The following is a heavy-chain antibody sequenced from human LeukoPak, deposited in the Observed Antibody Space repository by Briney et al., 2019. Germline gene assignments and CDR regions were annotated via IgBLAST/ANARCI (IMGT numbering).Heavy chain of an antibody. CDR1: GFTFSYYG. CDR3: TRDADTSEHFSWLDL. V-gene: IGHV3-33*01. CDR2: IWHDGSKR. Sequence: QSGGSLRLSCAASGFTFSYYGMQWVRQAPGKGLEWVALIWHDGSKRYYADSVKGRFTISRDNSKNILYLQMTSLRAEDTAVYSCTRDADTSEHFSWLDLWGQGTLVNVSS. J-gene: IGHJ5*02. D-gene: IGHD3-22*01.